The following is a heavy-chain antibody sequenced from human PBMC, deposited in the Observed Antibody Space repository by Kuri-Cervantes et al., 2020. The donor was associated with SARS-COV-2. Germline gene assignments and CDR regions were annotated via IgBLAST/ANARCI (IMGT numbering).Heavy chain of an antibody. CDR1: GGSISSSSYY. V-gene: IGHV4-39*01. D-gene: IGHD3-10*01. Sequence: ESLKISCTVSGGSISSSSYYWGWIRQPPGKGLEWIGSIYYSGSTYYNPSLKSRVTISVDTSKNQFSLKLSSVTAADTAVYYCARSNYSPYGLDYWGQGTLVTVSS. CDR3: ARSNYSPYGLDY. CDR2: IYYSGST. J-gene: IGHJ4*02.